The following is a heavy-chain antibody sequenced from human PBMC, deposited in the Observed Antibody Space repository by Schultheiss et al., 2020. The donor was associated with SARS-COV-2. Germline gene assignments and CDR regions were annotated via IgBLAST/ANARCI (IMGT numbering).Heavy chain of an antibody. V-gene: IGHV3-15*01. CDR2: IKSKTDGGTT. J-gene: IGHJ4*02. CDR1: GFTFSNAW. D-gene: IGHD1-26*01. Sequence: GGSLRLSCAASGFTFSNAWMSWVRQAPGKGLEWVGRIKSKTDGGTTDYAAPVKGRFTISRDDSKNTLYLQMNSLKTEDTAVYYCAREQSGSYGGLGDYWGQGTLVTVSS. CDR3: AREQSGSYGGLGDY.